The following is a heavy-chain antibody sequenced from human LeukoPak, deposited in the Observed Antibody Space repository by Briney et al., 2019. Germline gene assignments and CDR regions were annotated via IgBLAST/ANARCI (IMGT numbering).Heavy chain of an antibody. CDR2: INHSGST. J-gene: IGHJ4*02. V-gene: IGHV4-39*07. D-gene: IGHD5-24*01. CDR3: ARAINYFDY. CDR1: GGSISSSSYY. Sequence: SETLSLTCTVSGGSISSSSYYWGWIRQPPGKGLEWIGEINHSGSTNYNPSLKSRVTISVDMSKNQFSLKLSSVTAADTAVYYCARAINYFDYWGQGTLVTVSS.